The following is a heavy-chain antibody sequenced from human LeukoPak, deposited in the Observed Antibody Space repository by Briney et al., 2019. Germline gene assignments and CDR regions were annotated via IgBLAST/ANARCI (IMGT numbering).Heavy chain of an antibody. CDR1: GFTVSSSF. CDR2: IYRGGTT. D-gene: IGHD6-19*01. V-gene: IGHV3-53*01. J-gene: IGHJ5*02. CDR3: ARPRDDNSGYYIS. Sequence: GGSLRLSCAASGFTVSSSFMSWVRQAPGKGLEWVSLIYRGGTTYVADSVKGRFTVSRDISKNTLYFQMDSLRAEGTALYYCARPRDDNSGYYISWGQGSLVTVSS.